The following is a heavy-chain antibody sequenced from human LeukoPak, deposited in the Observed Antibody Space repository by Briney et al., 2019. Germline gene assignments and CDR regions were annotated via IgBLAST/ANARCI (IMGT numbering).Heavy chain of an antibody. V-gene: IGHV3-48*03. D-gene: IGHD4-17*01. CDR1: GFTFSSYE. CDR2: ISSSGGTM. J-gene: IGHJ4*02. CDR3: ARVSPNTVTTLQYFDY. Sequence: GGSLRLSCAASGFTFSSYEMNWVRQAPGKGLEWVSYISSSGGTMYNADSVKGRFTISRDNAKNSLYLQMNSLRAEDTAVYYCARVSPNTVTTLQYFDYWGQGTLVTVSS.